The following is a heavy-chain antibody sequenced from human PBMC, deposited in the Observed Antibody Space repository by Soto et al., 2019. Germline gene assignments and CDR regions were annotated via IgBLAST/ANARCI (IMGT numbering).Heavy chain of an antibody. V-gene: IGHV3-49*03. Sequence: HPGGSLRLSCTASGFTFGDYAMSWFRQAPGKGLEWVGFIRSKAYGGTTEYAASVKGRFTISRDDSKSIAYLQMNSLKTEDTAVYYCTRSYDSSGYYLAGMDVWGQGTTVTVSS. CDR3: TRSYDSSGYYLAGMDV. J-gene: IGHJ6*02. D-gene: IGHD3-22*01. CDR2: IRSKAYGGTT. CDR1: GFTFGDYA.